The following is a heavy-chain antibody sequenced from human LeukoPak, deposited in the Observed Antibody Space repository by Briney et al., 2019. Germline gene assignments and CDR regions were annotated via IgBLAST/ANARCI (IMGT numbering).Heavy chain of an antibody. CDR3: ARARGEYQLLWDYYYMDV. CDR2: IKQDGSEK. V-gene: IGHV3-7*01. CDR1: GFTFSSYW. D-gene: IGHD2-2*01. Sequence: GGSLRLSCAASGFTFSSYWMSWVRQAPGKGLEWVANIKQDGSEKYYVDSVKGRFTISRDNAKNSLYLQMNSLRAEDTAVYYCARARGEYQLLWDYYYMDVWGKGTTVTVSS. J-gene: IGHJ6*03.